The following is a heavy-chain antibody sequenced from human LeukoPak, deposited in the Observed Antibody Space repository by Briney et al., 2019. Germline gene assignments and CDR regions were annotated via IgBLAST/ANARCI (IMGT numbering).Heavy chain of an antibody. D-gene: IGHD6-13*01. CDR3: TKSRIAIAGCFDF. CDR1: GFTFSDYY. J-gene: IGHJ4*02. Sequence: GGSLRLSCAASGFTFSDYYMSWVRQAPGKGLEWVSYITSSGSAVYYADSVKGRFTISRDNAKNSLYLLMNSLRAEDTAVYFCTKSRIAIAGCFDFWGQGTLVTVSS. CDR2: ITSSGSAV. V-gene: IGHV3-11*01.